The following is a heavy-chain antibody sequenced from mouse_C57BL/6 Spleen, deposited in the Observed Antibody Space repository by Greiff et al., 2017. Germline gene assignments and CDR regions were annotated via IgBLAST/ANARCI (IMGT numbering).Heavy chain of an antibody. Sequence: QVQLQQPGAELVKPGASVKLSCKASGYTFTSYWMHWVKQRPGQGLEWIGMIHPNSGSTNYNVKFKSKATLTVDTSSSTAYMQISSLTSEDSAVYYWESERWFPKAMDYWVQGTSVPVPS. CDR1: GYTFTSYW. V-gene: IGHV1-64*01. D-gene: IGHD2-3*01. CDR2: IHPNSGST. J-gene: IGHJ4*01. CDR3: ESERWFPKAMDY.